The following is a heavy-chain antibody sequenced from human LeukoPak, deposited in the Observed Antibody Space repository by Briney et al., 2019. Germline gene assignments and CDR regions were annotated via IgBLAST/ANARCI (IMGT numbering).Heavy chain of an antibody. CDR3: ARDPTGGDH. V-gene: IGHV3-21*01. CDR2: ISGDNNYI. D-gene: IGHD1-26*01. CDR1: GFTFSNYN. Sequence: GGSLRLSCAASGFTFSNYNMNWIRQAPGKGLEWVSSISGDNNYIYYADSVKGRFSISRDNAKNSLYPQMNSLRDEDTAVYYCARDPTGGDHWGQGTLVTVSS. J-gene: IGHJ4*02.